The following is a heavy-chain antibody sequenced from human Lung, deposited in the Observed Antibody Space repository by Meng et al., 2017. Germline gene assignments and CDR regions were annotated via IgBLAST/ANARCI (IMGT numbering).Heavy chain of an antibody. Sequence: QVQLVQSGAEVKKPGSSVKVACKTSGGSFSTHTFSWVRQAPGQGLEWMGGLIAVFDKTKAAPRSQDRVTFTADESTSTAYMELSSLTFDDTAVYFCARGRRNEPLFDYWGQGTLVTVSS. CDR1: GGSFSTHT. CDR2: LIAVFDKT. CDR3: ARGRRNEPLFDY. J-gene: IGHJ4*02. V-gene: IGHV1-69*13. D-gene: IGHD1-14*01.